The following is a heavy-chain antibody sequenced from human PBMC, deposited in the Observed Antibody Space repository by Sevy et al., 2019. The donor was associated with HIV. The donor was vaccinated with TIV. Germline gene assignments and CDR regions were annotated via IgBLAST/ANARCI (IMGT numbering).Heavy chain of an antibody. V-gene: IGHV3-7*03. Sequence: GESLKISCAASGFTFSSYWMSWVRQAPGKGLEWVTNIKQDGSEKYYVDSVKGRFTISRDNAKNSLYLQMNSLRAEDTAVYYCARARLKGLYSGYDYGYWGQGTLVTVSS. CDR2: IKQDGSEK. CDR3: ARARLKGLYSGYDYGY. J-gene: IGHJ4*02. CDR1: GFTFSSYW. D-gene: IGHD5-12*01.